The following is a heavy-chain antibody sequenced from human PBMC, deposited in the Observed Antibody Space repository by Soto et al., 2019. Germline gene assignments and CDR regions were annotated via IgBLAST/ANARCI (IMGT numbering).Heavy chain of an antibody. J-gene: IGHJ6*02. Sequence: PXGSMTLSCSAARFTFSSYEMDWVRQAPERGLDWVSYISNRSSTIYYADHVKGRFTISRDNAKNSLYLQMNSLRAEATAVYDCARSGPRYYGFDVWGQGTMVTVSS. CDR2: ISNRSSTI. CDR3: ARSGPRYYGFDV. CDR1: RFTFSSYE. D-gene: IGHD3-10*01. V-gene: IGHV3-48*03.